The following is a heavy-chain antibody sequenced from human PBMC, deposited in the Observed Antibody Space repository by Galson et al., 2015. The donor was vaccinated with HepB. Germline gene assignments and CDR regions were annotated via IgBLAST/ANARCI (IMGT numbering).Heavy chain of an antibody. CDR3: VRLYWELLHFFPDN. D-gene: IGHD1-26*01. V-gene: IGHV3-7*03. J-gene: IGHJ4*02. Sequence: SLRLSCAASGFTFRNYWMTWVRQAPGKGLEWVANIKEDGSEKYYVDSVKGRFTISRDNAKNSLFLQMNGLRAEDTATYYCVRLYWELLHFFPDNWGQGTLVTVSS. CDR2: IKEDGSEK. CDR1: GFTFRNYW.